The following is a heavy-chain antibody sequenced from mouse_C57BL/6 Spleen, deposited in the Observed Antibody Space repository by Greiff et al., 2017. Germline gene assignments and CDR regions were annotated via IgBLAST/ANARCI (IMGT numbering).Heavy chain of an antibody. CDR1: GFTFSNYW. D-gene: IGHD2-3*01. Sequence: EVQLQESGGGLVQPGGSMKLSCVASGFTFSNYWMNWVRQSPEKGLEWVAQIRLKSDNYATHYAESVKGRFTISRDDSKSSVYLQMNNLRAEDTGIYYCTGFDGYSAWCAYWGQGTLVTVSA. CDR3: TGFDGYSAWCAY. J-gene: IGHJ3*01. CDR2: IRLKSDNYAT. V-gene: IGHV6-3*01.